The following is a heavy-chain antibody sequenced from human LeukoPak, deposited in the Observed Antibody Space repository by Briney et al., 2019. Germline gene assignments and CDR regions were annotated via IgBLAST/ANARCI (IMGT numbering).Heavy chain of an antibody. J-gene: IGHJ4*02. CDR2: ISSSSSTI. CDR1: GFTFSSYS. Sequence: QSGGSLRLSCAASGFTFSSYSMNWVRQAPGKGLEWVSYISSSSSTIYYADSVKGRFTISRDNAKNSLYLQMNSLRAEDTAVYYCARRLLWFGELSDYWGQGTLVTVPS. CDR3: ARRLLWFGELSDY. V-gene: IGHV3-48*01. D-gene: IGHD3-10*01.